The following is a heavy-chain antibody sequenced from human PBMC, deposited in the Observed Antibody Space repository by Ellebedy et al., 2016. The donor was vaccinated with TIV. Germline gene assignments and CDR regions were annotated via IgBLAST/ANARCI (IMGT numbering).Heavy chain of an antibody. Sequence: PGGSLRLSCEVSGFTFSSFGVHWVRQAPGKGLEWVAVKSFDGSNEYYSDSVKGRFTISRDNSKNTLYLQMNSLRAEDTAVYFCARDQGRYADYVYYYYPMDVWGQGTTVIVSS. CDR2: KSFDGSNE. CDR1: GFTFSSFG. D-gene: IGHD3-16*01. CDR3: ARDQGRYADYVYYYYPMDV. J-gene: IGHJ6*02. V-gene: IGHV3-30*03.